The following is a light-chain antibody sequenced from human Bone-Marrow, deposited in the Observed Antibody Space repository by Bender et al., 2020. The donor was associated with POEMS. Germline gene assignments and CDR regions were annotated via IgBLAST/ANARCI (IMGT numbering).Light chain of an antibody. CDR3: SSYTSTSTLV. Sequence: QSALTQPASVSGSPGQSITISCTGTSSDVGGYNFVSWYQQEPGKAPKLMVYEVSDRLSGVSNRFSGSKSGNTASLTISGLQAEDEADYYCSSYTSTSTLVFGGGTKLTVL. J-gene: IGLJ2*01. CDR1: SSDVGGYNF. V-gene: IGLV2-14*01. CDR2: EVS.